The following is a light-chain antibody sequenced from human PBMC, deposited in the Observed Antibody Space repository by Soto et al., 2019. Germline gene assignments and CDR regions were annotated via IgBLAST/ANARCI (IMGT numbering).Light chain of an antibody. CDR2: DVS. Sequence: QSVLTQPASVSASPGQSIAISCTGSSSNVGGYNYVSWYQQHSGKAPKLMIYDVSSRPSGVSDRFSGSKSGNTASLTISELQAEDEAEYYCSSYTGSSTVIFGGGTKVTVL. CDR3: SSYTGSSTVI. V-gene: IGLV2-14*03. J-gene: IGLJ2*01. CDR1: SSNVGGYNY.